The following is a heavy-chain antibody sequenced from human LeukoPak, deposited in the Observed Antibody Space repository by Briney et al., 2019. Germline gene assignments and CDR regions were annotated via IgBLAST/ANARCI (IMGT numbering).Heavy chain of an antibody. Sequence: ASVKVSCKVSGYTLTELSMHWVRQAPGKGLEWMGGFDPEDGETIYAQKFQGRVTMTEDTSTDTACMELSSLRSEDTAVYYCATAESGDPLVDYWGQGTLVTVSS. J-gene: IGHJ4*02. CDR2: FDPEDGET. CDR1: GYTLTELS. V-gene: IGHV1-24*01. CDR3: ATAESGDPLVDY. D-gene: IGHD4-17*01.